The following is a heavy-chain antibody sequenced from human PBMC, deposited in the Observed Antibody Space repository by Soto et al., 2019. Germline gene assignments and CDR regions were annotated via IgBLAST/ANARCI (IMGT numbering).Heavy chain of an antibody. CDR1: GFTFSDYY. D-gene: IGHD2-15*01. CDR3: ARVKDGGGPFDY. CDR2: ISSSGSYT. Sequence: NPGGSLRLSCAASGFTFSDYYMSWIRQAPGKGLEWVSYISSSGSYTNYADSVKGRFTISRDNAKNSLYLQMNSLRAEDTAVYYCARVKDGGGPFDYWGQGTLVTVSS. J-gene: IGHJ4*02. V-gene: IGHV3-11*06.